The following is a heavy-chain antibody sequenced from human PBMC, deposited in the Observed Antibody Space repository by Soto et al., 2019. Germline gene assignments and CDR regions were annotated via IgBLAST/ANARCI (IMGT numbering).Heavy chain of an antibody. D-gene: IGHD2-21*01. J-gene: IGHJ5*02. V-gene: IGHV4-4*02. CDR3: ATYMATGAINDP. CDR2: IYHSGST. CDR1: GGSISSSNW. Sequence: SDTLSLTCAVSGGSISSSNWWSWVRQPPGKGLEWIGEIYHSGSTNYNPSLKSRVTISVDKSKNQFSLKLSSVTAADTAVYYCATYMATGAINDPWGQGTLVTVSS.